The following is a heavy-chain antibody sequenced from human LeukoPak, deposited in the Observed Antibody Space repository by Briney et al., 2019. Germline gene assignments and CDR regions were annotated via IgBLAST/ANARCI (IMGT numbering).Heavy chain of an antibody. CDR3: ARRYYYDSGGYYHDY. J-gene: IGHJ4*02. Sequence: SETLSLTCTVSGGSISSSSYYWGWIRQPPGKGLEWIGSIYYSGSTYYNPSLKSRVTISVDTSKNQFSLKLSSVTAADTAVYYCARRYYYDSGGYYHDYWGQGTLVTVSS. D-gene: IGHD3-22*01. CDR2: IYYSGST. CDR1: GGSISSSSYY. V-gene: IGHV4-39*01.